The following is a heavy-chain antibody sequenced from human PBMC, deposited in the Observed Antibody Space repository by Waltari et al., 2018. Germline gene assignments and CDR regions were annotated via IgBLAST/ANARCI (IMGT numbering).Heavy chain of an antibody. D-gene: IGHD3-16*01. CDR1: GGSLSSGSYY. CDR3: ARGSVLGDYFDY. Sequence: QVQLQESGPGLVKPSQTLSLTCSVSGGSLSSGSYYWTWIRQPAGKPLEWSGHIYTSGITKYNPSLKSRVTISVDTSKNQFSLKLSSVTAADTAVYYCARGSVLGDYFDYWGQGTLVTVSS. J-gene: IGHJ4*02. V-gene: IGHV4-61*09. CDR2: IYTSGIT.